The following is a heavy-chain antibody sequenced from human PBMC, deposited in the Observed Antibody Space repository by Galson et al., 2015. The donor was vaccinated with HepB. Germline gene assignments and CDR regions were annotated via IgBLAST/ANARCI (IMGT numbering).Heavy chain of an antibody. V-gene: IGHV3-23*01. Sequence: SLRLSCAASGFTLSSYAMSWVRQAPGKGLEWVSAISGSGGSTYYADSVKGRFTISRDNSKNTLYLQMNSLRAEDTAVYYCASIGSSPYDSSGYPPPWGQGTLVTVSS. D-gene: IGHD3-22*01. CDR2: ISGSGGST. J-gene: IGHJ5*02. CDR3: ASIGSSPYDSSGYPPP. CDR1: GFTLSSYA.